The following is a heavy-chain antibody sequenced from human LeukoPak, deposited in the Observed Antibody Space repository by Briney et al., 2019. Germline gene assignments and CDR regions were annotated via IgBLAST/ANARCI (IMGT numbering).Heavy chain of an antibody. D-gene: IGHD3-3*01. J-gene: IGHJ4*02. CDR3: ARGVPKLDY. CDR1: GDSVSSNSAA. Sequence: PSQTLSLTCAISGDSVSSNSAAWNWIRQSPSRGLEWLGRTYYRSKWFNDYALSVKSRITINADTSRDQFSLQLNSVTPDDTAVYYCARGVPKLDYWGQGTLVTVSS. CDR2: TYYRSKWFN. V-gene: IGHV6-1*01.